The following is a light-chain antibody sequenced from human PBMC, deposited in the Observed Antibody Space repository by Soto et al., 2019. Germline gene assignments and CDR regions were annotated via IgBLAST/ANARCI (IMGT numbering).Light chain of an antibody. V-gene: IGKV3-15*01. CDR3: QQYNNWPSAT. CDR2: RTS. J-gene: IGKJ4*01. Sequence: RTQAPAALSVSPGGSATLSCRASQSISSNLAWYQQKPXQAPRLLMFRTSSRANGLPARFSGSGSGTEFNLTISSLQSEGFGVYYGQQYNNWPSATFGGGTKVDNK. CDR1: QSISSN.